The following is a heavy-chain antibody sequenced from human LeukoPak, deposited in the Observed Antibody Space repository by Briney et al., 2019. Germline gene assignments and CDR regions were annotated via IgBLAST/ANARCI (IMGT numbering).Heavy chain of an antibody. CDR3: ARVFNLYYYDSSGYYAPDAFDI. V-gene: IGHV4-39*07. Sequence: SETLSLTCTVSGGSISRSSYYWGWIRQTPGKGLEWIGSIYYSGSTYYKSSLKSRVTISVDTSKNQFSLKLSSVTAADTAVYYCARVFNLYYYDSSGYYAPDAFDIWGQGTMVTVSS. J-gene: IGHJ3*02. CDR1: GGSISRSSYY. D-gene: IGHD3-22*01. CDR2: IYYSGST.